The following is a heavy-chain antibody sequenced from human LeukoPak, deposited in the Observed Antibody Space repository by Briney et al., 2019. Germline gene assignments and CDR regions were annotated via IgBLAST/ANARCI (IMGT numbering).Heavy chain of an antibody. D-gene: IGHD6-6*01. CDR3: ARRPIPSSSYYYYYMDV. J-gene: IGHJ6*03. CDR2: INPNSGGT. CDR1: GYTFTGYY. V-gene: IGHV1-2*02. Sequence: GASVKVSCKASGYTFTGYYMHWVRQAPGQGLEWMGWINPNSGGTNYAQKFQGRVTMTRDTSISTAYMELSRLRSDDTAVYYCARRPIPSSSYYYYYMDVWGKGTTVTVSS.